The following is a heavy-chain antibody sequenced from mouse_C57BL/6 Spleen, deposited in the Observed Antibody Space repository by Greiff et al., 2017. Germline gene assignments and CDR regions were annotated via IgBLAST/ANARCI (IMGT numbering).Heavy chain of an antibody. CDR3: ARDSSGYDY. Sequence: EVKLEESGPGLVKPSQSLSLTCSVTGYSITSGYYWNWIRQFPGNKLEWMGYISYDGSNNYNPPLKNRISITRDTSKNQFFLKLNSVTTEDTATYYCARDSSGYDYWGQGTTLTVSS. CDR1: GYSITSGYY. D-gene: IGHD3-2*02. V-gene: IGHV3-6*01. CDR2: ISYDGSN. J-gene: IGHJ2*01.